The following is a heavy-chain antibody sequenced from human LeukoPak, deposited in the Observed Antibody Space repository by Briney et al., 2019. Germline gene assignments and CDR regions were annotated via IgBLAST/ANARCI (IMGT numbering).Heavy chain of an antibody. CDR3: ARAGEATVVTFGAFDI. CDR1: GGTFISYA. V-gene: IGHV1-69*05. Sequence: SVTVSFKASGGTFISYAISWVRQAPGQGLEWMGGIIPIFGTANYAQKLQGRVTITTDESTSTAYMELSSLRSEDTAVYYCARAGEATVVTFGAFDIWGQGAMVTVSS. D-gene: IGHD4-23*01. CDR2: IIPIFGTA. J-gene: IGHJ3*02.